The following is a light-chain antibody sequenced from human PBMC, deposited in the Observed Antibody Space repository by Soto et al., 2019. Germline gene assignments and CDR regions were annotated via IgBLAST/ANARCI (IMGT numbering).Light chain of an antibody. Sequence: EIVLTQSPGTLSLSPGERSTLSFRASQSVSSSYLAWYQQKPGQAPRLLIYGASSRATGIPDRFSGSGSGTDFTLTISRLEPEDFAVYYCQQYGSSGTFGRGTKVDIK. J-gene: IGKJ4*02. CDR1: QSVSSSY. V-gene: IGKV3-20*01. CDR2: GAS. CDR3: QQYGSSGT.